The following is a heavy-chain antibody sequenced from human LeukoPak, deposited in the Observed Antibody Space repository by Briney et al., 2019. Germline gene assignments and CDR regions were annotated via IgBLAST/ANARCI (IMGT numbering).Heavy chain of an antibody. Sequence: SETLSLTCTVSGGSISSSSYYWGWIRQPPGKGLEWIGSIYYSGSTYYNPSLKSRVTISVDTSKNQFSLKLSSVTAADTAVYYCARDNYVWGSYADSSDYWGQGTLVTVSS. D-gene: IGHD3-16*01. CDR2: IYYSGST. J-gene: IGHJ4*02. V-gene: IGHV4-39*07. CDR3: ARDNYVWGSYADSSDY. CDR1: GGSISSSSYY.